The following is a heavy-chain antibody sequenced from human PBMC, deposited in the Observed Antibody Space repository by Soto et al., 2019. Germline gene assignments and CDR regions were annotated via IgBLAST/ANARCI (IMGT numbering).Heavy chain of an antibody. D-gene: IGHD1-26*01. V-gene: IGHV2-5*02. J-gene: IGHJ2*01. CDR1: GFSLGTYGVG. Sequence: QITLNESGPTLVKPTQTLTLTCTSSGFSLGTYGVGVGWIRQPPGKALEWLALIYWDDDKRYSPSLKSRLTITKDSSKRQVFLTLTTMDPVDTATYYCAHWGGGIVDWYFDLWGRGTPVIVSS. CDR3: AHWGGGIVDWYFDL. CDR2: IYWDDDK.